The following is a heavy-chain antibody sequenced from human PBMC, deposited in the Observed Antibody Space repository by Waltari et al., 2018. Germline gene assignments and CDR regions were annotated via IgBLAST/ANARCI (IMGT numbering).Heavy chain of an antibody. V-gene: IGHV3-7*01. Sequence: EVQLVESGGGLVQPGGSLRLSCAASGFTFSSYWMSWVRQAPGKGLEWVANIKQDGSEKYYVDSVKGRFTISRDNAKNSLYLQMNSLRAEDTAVYYCAREDGSGRLEAFDIWGQGTMVTVSS. D-gene: IGHD3-10*01. CDR2: IKQDGSEK. J-gene: IGHJ3*02. CDR1: GFTFSSYW. CDR3: AREDGSGRLEAFDI.